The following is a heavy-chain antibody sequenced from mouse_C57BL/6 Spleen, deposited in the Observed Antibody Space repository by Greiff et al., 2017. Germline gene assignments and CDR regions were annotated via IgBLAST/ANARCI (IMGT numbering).Heavy chain of an antibody. CDR3: ARQDDGYDY. D-gene: IGHD2-3*01. V-gene: IGHV5-6*01. J-gene: IGHJ2*01. CDR1: GFPFSSYG. Sequence: EVMLVESGGDLVQPGGSLKLSCAASGFPFSSYGMSWVRQTPAKRLEWVATISSGGRYNSYPSIVKGRFTISRDNAKNTQYLQMSSLKSEDTSMYYCARQDDGYDYWGQGTTLTVSS. CDR2: ISSGGRYN.